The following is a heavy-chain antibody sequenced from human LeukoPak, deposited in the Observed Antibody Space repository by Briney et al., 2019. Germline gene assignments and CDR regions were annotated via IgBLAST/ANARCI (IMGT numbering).Heavy chain of an antibody. CDR2: TKPDGSAE. Sequence: GGSLRLSCAASGFSFRNYWMGWVRQAPGKGLEWVANTKPDGSAEYYADSVRGRFTASRDNANNLLYLQMNRLRAEDTAVYYCPRDGGLHTNFDYWGQGTLLTVSS. V-gene: IGHV3-7*01. J-gene: IGHJ4*02. CDR1: GFSFRNYW. CDR3: PRDGGLHTNFDY. D-gene: IGHD2-15*01.